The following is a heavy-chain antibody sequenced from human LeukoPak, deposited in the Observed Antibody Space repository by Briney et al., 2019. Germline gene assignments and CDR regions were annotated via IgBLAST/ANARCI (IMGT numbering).Heavy chain of an antibody. Sequence: GGSLRLSCSASGFTFSAYFMHWVRQAPGKGLEYVSSISSNEFDTYYADSVKGRFTISRDNSENTLFLQMSSLRAEDTAVYYCVKDLNGTWSFDYWGQGTLVTVSS. V-gene: IGHV3-64D*06. CDR3: VKDLNGTWSFDY. CDR2: ISSNEFDT. J-gene: IGHJ4*02. D-gene: IGHD2-8*01. CDR1: GFTFSAYF.